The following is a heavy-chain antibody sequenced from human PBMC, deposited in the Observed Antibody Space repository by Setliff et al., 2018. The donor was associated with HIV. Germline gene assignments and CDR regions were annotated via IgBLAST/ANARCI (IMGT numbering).Heavy chain of an antibody. J-gene: IGHJ4*02. V-gene: IGHV1-69*10. D-gene: IGHD6-13*01. Sequence: ASVKVSCKTSGVTFNTYAFSWVRQAPGQGLEWMGDIFAFLNIPNYAQKFQGRVTITADKPTSTAYMELTGLRSEDTAIYYCAAAQGIATANFDYWGQGTLVTVSS. CDR2: IFAFLNIP. CDR1: GVTFNTYA. CDR3: AAAQGIATANFDY.